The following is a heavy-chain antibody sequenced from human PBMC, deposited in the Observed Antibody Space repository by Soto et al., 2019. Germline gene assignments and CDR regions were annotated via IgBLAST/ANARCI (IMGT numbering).Heavy chain of an antibody. V-gene: IGHV4-30-2*01. Sequence: SETLSLTCAVSGGSISSGGYSWNWIRQPPGKGLEWIGYIHQTGITYYNPSLKSRVTISLDRSNNQFSLNLSPVTAADTAVYFCARDRKESNYFDYWGQGTLVTVSS. J-gene: IGHJ4*02. CDR2: IHQTGIT. CDR3: ARDRKESNYFDY. CDR1: GGSISSGGYS.